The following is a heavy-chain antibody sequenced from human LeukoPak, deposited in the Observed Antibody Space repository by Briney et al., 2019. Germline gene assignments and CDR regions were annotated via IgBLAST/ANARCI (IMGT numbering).Heavy chain of an antibody. J-gene: IGHJ4*02. CDR2: ISSSSGTI. Sequence: AGGSLRLSCAASRFTFSSYNMKWVRQAPGKGLEWVSYISSSSGTIYYADSVKGRFTISRDNAKNSLYLQMNSLRDEDTAVYYCAARHRYSSSWTFDYWGQGTLVTVSS. CDR1: RFTFSSYN. D-gene: IGHD6-13*01. V-gene: IGHV3-48*02. CDR3: AARHRYSSSWTFDY.